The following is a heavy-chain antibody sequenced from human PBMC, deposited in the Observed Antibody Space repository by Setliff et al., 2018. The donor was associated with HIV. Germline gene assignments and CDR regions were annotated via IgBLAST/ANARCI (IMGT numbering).Heavy chain of an antibody. D-gene: IGHD3-16*01. J-gene: IGHJ4*02. CDR1: GGTFSSYR. CDR3: ARVDGYNNYDSGGLDY. V-gene: IGHV1-69*10. CDR2: VIPGLGIA. Sequence: SVKVSCKASGGTFSSYRISWVRQAPGQGLEYMGGVIPGLGIAYYAQRFQGRVTITADESTSTVYMDLSSLRSEDTAMYYCARVDGYNNYDSGGLDYWGQGTLVTVSS.